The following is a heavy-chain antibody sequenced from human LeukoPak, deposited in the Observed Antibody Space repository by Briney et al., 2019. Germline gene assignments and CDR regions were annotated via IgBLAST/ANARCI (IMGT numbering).Heavy chain of an antibody. Sequence: GGSLRLSCAASGFSFDDYGMSWVRQAPGKGLEWVSGIYWNGAGAAYADSVKGRFTISRDNAKNSLYLQMNSLRAEDTAFYYCAKKSGYSFGRFDCWGQGTLVTVSS. CDR1: GFSFDDYG. CDR3: AKKSGYSFGRFDC. CDR2: IYWNGAGA. D-gene: IGHD5-18*01. V-gene: IGHV3-20*04. J-gene: IGHJ4*02.